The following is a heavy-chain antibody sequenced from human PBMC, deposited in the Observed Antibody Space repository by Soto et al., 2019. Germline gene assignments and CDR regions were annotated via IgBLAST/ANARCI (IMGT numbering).Heavy chain of an antibody. Sequence: DVQLVESGGGLVQPGGSLRLSCGPSGFIFRNYWISWVRQFPGKGLEWVAHIKEDGSDKYYGDSVKGRFIISRDNAKNSLFLQMNSLRAEDTAVYYCATTLTTSAEYFQYWGQGTLVTVSS. D-gene: IGHD3-16*01. V-gene: IGHV3-7*01. CDR1: GFIFRNYW. CDR3: ATTLTTSAEYFQY. CDR2: IKEDGSDK. J-gene: IGHJ1*01.